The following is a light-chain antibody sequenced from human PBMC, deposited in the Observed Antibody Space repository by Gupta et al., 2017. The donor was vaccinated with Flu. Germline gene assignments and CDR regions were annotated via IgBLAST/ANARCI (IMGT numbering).Light chain of an antibody. Sequence: TRRSGGGDRKRGNSVHRYQRKSGQAPLLGVFDDGDRHAGIPRRFSGSNSGNTATLTISRVEAGEEADYYCHVWNSSGDHPEVVFCGGTKLTVL. CDR2: DDG. J-gene: IGLJ2*01. CDR1: RKRGNS. V-gene: IGLV3-21*02. CDR3: HVWNSSGDHPEVV.